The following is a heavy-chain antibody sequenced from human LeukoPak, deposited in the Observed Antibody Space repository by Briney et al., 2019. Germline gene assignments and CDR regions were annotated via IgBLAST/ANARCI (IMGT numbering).Heavy chain of an antibody. Sequence: GGSLRLSCAGSGFIFNNYAMHWDRQPPGKGLERVSGISWNSGSIDYADSVKGRFTISRDNAKNSLYLQMNSLRVEDTAFYYCAKDNRRHYTSGPNPDSLHWGQGALVTVSS. J-gene: IGHJ4*02. CDR1: GFIFNNYA. CDR3: AKDNRRHYTSGPNPDSLH. D-gene: IGHD6-19*01. V-gene: IGHV3-9*01. CDR2: ISWNSGSI.